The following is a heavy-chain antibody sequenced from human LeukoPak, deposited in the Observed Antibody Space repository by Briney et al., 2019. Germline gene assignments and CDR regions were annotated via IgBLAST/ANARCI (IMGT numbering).Heavy chain of an antibody. Sequence: SVKVSCKASGGTFSSYAISWVRQAPGQGLEWMGGIIPIFGTAKYAQKLKGRVTITADESTSTAYMELSSLRSEDTAVYYCARDNYDFWSGYYTGRGINYWGQGTLVTVSS. V-gene: IGHV1-69*13. J-gene: IGHJ4*02. D-gene: IGHD3-3*01. CDR1: GGTFSSYA. CDR2: IIPIFGTA. CDR3: ARDNYDFWSGYYTGRGINY.